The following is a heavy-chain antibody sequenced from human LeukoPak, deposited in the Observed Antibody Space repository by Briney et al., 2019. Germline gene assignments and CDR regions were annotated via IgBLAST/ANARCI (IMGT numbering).Heavy chain of an antibody. CDR2: INPNSGGT. CDR3: ARDDGYYYDSSGYYYVP. V-gene: IGHV1-2*06. J-gene: IGHJ5*02. Sequence: ASVKVSCKASGYTFTGYYMHWVRQAPGQGLEWMGRINPNSGGTNYAQKFQGRVTMTRDTSISTAYMELSRLRSDDTAVYYCARDDGYYYDSSGYYYVPWGQGTLVTVSS. CDR1: GYTFTGYY. D-gene: IGHD3-22*01.